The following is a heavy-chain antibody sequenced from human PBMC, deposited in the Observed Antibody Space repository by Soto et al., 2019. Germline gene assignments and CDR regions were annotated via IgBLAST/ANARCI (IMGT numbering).Heavy chain of an antibody. V-gene: IGHV3-7*02. CDR1: GLAVSTYW. CDR3: AAIVDVTFHY. J-gene: IGHJ4*02. CDR2: TKPDETET. D-gene: IGHD1-26*01. Sequence: EVQLVESGGGLVQPGGSLRLSCTTSGLAVSTYWMAWVRQAPGQGLEWVGNTKPDETETYYADSVEGPFTISRANAKSSLYLQTGSGRVENTTVYYCAAIVDVTFHYGGQGTPVTVSS.